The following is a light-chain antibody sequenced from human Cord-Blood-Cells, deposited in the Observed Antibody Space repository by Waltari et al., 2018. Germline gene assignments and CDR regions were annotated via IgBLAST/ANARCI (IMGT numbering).Light chain of an antibody. Sequence: QSVLPQPPSVSGAPGPRVPISSPGSSSNIGAGSDVHWYQQLPGTAPKLLIYGNSNRPSGVPDRFSGSKSGTSASLAITGLQAEDEADYYCQSYDSSLSDRSVVFGGGTKLTVL. CDR3: QSYDSSLSDRSVV. J-gene: IGLJ2*01. CDR1: SSNIGAGSD. CDR2: GNS. V-gene: IGLV1-40*01.